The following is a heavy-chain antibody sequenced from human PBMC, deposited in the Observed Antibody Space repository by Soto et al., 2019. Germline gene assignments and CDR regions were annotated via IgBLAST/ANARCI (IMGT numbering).Heavy chain of an antibody. CDR2: IWYDGGNK. Sequence: GGSLRLSCAASGFTFSSYGMHWVRQAPGKGLEWVAVIWYDGGNKYYADSVKGRFTISRDNSKNTLYLQMNSLRAEDTAVYYCASTRFLEWPINYWGQGTLVTVSS. D-gene: IGHD3-3*01. CDR3: ASTRFLEWPINY. V-gene: IGHV3-33*01. CDR1: GFTFSSYG. J-gene: IGHJ4*02.